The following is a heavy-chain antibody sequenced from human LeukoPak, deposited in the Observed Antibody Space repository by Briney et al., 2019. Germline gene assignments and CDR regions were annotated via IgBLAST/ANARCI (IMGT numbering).Heavy chain of an antibody. CDR3: ARDLEGYHYGSGNYPQ. J-gene: IGHJ4*02. D-gene: IGHD3-10*01. CDR1: GYTFTTYY. CDR2: INPNSGGT. V-gene: IGHV1-2*02. Sequence: ASVKVSFKSSGYTFTTYYVHWVRQAPGQGLEWMGFINPNSGGTNYAQKFQGRVTMTRDTSISTAYMGLSSLTSDDTAVYYCARDLEGYHYGSGNYPQWGQGTLIIVSS.